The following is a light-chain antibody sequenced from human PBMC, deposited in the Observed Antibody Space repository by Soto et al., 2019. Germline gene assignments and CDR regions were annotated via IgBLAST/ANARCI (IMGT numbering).Light chain of an antibody. CDR1: HSLRRTY. CDR3: QHYGRSPGLFT. CDR2: GAS. V-gene: IGKV3-20*01. J-gene: IGKJ3*01. Sequence: VLTQFPDTLSVYTGDTATLSCRASHSLRRTYVAWYQHKPGQAPRLLIYGASFRATGISDRFSGRGSGTDFTLSISRLEPEDFAVYYCQHYGRSPGLFTFGPGTKVDI.